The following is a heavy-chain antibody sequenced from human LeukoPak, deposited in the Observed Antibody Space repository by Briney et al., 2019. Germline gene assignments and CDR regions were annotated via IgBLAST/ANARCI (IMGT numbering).Heavy chain of an antibody. Sequence: PGGSLRLSCAASGFTFSSYAMSWVRQAPGKGLEWVSAISGSGGSTYYADSVKGRFTISRDNSKNTLYLQMNSLRAEDTAVYYCAKDENYYDSSGYPPSPYWGQGTLVTVSS. J-gene: IGHJ4*02. V-gene: IGHV3-23*01. CDR2: ISGSGGST. CDR1: GFTFSSYA. CDR3: AKDENYYDSSGYPPSPY. D-gene: IGHD3-22*01.